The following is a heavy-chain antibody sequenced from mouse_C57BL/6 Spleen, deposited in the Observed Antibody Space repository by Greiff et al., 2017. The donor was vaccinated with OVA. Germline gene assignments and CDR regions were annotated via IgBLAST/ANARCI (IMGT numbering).Heavy chain of an antibody. CDR1: GYTFTDYY. V-gene: IGHV1-19*01. Sequence: VQLQQSGPVLVKPGASVKMSCKASGYTFTDYYMNWVKQSHGKSLEWIGVINPYNGGTSYNQKFKGKATLTVDKSSSTAYMELNSLTSEDSAVYYCAYYSNYERAWFAYWGQGTLVTVSA. CDR3: AYYSNYERAWFAY. D-gene: IGHD2-5*01. J-gene: IGHJ3*01. CDR2: INPYNGGT.